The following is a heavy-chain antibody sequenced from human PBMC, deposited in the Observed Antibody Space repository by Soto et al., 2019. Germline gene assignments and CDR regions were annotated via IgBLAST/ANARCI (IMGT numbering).Heavy chain of an antibody. CDR1: GYTFTIYG. J-gene: IGHJ4*02. CDR3: ARDLNSDVYLERRQEDY. Sequence: GASVKVSCKASGYTFTIYGISWVRQAPGQGLEWMGWISAYNGNTNYAQKLQGRVTMTTDTSTSTAYMELRGLRSDDTAVYYCARDLNSDVYLERRQEDYWGQGTLVTVSS. V-gene: IGHV1-18*01. CDR2: ISAYNGNT. D-gene: IGHD1-1*01.